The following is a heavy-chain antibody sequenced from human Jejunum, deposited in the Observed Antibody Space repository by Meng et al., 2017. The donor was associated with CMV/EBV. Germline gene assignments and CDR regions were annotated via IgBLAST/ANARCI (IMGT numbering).Heavy chain of an antibody. CDR2: ISPSVRFT. CDR3: AKGAATCGSTSCHRSWFDP. CDR1: SSHS. J-gene: IGHJ5*02. Sequence: SSHSLCWVRQAPRKGLEWVSLISPSVRFTYYAYSVKGRFTISSDNAKNSLYLQLSSLRAEDTAVYYCAKGAATCGSTSCHRSWFDPLGQGTLVTVSS. D-gene: IGHD2-2*01. V-gene: IGHV3-21*01.